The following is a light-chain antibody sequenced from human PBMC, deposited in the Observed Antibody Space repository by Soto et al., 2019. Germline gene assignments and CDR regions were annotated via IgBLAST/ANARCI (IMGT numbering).Light chain of an antibody. Sequence: DIVLTQSPGALSLSPGDRATLSCRASQSVSTSYLAWYQQKPCQAPRLLIYGASSRATGIPDRFSGSGSGTDFTLTISGLEPEDFAVYYCQQYGNSRGTFGQGTKVDIK. CDR3: QQYGNSRGT. CDR2: GAS. CDR1: QSVSTSY. V-gene: IGKV3-20*01. J-gene: IGKJ1*01.